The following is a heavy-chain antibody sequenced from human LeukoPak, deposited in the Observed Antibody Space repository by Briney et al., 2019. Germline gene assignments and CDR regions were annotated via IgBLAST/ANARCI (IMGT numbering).Heavy chain of an antibody. Sequence: GGSLRLSCAAFGFTVSSNYMSWVRQAPGKGLEWVSVIYSGGSIYYADFVKGRFTISRDNSKNTLFLQMNSLSADDTAVYYCARGLIAAAGNTNYFDSWGQGTLVTVSS. V-gene: IGHV3-66*01. CDR1: GFTVSSNY. CDR2: IYSGGSI. D-gene: IGHD6-13*01. J-gene: IGHJ4*01. CDR3: ARGLIAAAGNTNYFDS.